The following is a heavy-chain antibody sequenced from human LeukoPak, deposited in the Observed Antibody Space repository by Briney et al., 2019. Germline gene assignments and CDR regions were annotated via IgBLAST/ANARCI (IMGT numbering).Heavy chain of an antibody. CDR1: GFTFSSNY. CDR3: ARWFIGYGDYYFDY. J-gene: IGHJ4*02. CDR2: IYSGGST. Sequence: GGSLRLSCAASGFTFSSNYMSWVRQAPGKGLEWVSVIYSGGSTYYSDSVKGRFTISRDNSKNTLYLQMNSLRAEDTAVYYCARWFIGYGDYYFDYWGQGTLVTVSS. D-gene: IGHD4-17*01. V-gene: IGHV3-53*01.